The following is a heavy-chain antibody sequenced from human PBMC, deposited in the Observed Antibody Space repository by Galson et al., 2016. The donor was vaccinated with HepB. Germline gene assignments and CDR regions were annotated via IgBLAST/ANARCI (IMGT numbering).Heavy chain of an antibody. CDR2: ISPYNVNT. D-gene: IGHD2-15*01. V-gene: IGHV1-18*01. J-gene: IGHJ5*02. CDR1: GYVFSSYG. CDR3: ARYCSGDSCPRGWFAP. Sequence: SVKVSCKASGYVFSSYGITWVRQAPGQGLEWMGWISPYNVNTVYGQSVQGRVTLTRDTSTSTAYMELRSLRSDDTAMYYCARYCSGDSCPRGWFAPWGQGTLVTVSS.